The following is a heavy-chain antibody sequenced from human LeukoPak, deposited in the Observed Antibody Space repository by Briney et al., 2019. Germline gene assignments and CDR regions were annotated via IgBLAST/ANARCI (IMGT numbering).Heavy chain of an antibody. J-gene: IGHJ3*02. CDR1: GGSISSSSYY. Sequence: PSETLSLTCTVSGGSISSSSYYWGWIRQPPGKGLEWIGYIYYTGSTNYNPSLKSRVTISVDTSKNQFSLKLSSVTAADAAVYYCARPGIAATGNAFDIWGQGTMVTVSS. V-gene: IGHV4-61*05. CDR2: IYYTGST. CDR3: ARPGIAATGNAFDI. D-gene: IGHD6-13*01.